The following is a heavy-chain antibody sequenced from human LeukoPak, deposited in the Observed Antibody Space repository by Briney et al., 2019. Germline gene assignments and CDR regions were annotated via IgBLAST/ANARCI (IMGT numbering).Heavy chain of an antibody. D-gene: IGHD3-22*01. CDR2: IYPGDSDT. J-gene: IGHJ3*02. Sequence: KGGEYLMISCKWSEYSFTSYWISSMRPMPGKGLEWMGIIYPGDSDTRYSPSFQGQVTISADKSISTAYLQWSSLKASDTAMYYCARLFYDSSGYYDAFDIWGQGTMVTVSS. CDR3: ARLFYDSSGYYDAFDI. CDR1: EYSFTSYW. V-gene: IGHV5-51*01.